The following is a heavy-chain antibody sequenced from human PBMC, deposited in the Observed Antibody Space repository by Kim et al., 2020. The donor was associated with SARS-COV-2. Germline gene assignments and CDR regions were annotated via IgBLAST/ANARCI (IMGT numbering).Heavy chain of an antibody. CDR1: GDSVSSNSAA. J-gene: IGHJ4*02. V-gene: IGHV6-1*01. D-gene: IGHD6-13*01. CDR2: TYYRSKWYN. CDR3: ARVSSSWYGSTSYYFDY. Sequence: SQTLSLTCAISGDSVSSNSAAWNWIRQSPSRGLEWLGRTYYRSKWYNDYAVSVKSRITINPDTSKNQFSLQLNSVTPEDTAVYYCARVSSSWYGSTSYYFDYWGQGTRVTVSS.